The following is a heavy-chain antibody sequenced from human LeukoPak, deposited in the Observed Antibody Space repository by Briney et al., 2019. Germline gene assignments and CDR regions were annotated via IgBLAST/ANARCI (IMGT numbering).Heavy chain of an antibody. Sequence: SETLSLTCAVYGGSFSGYYWSWIRQPPGKGLEWIGEINHSGSTNYNPSLKSRVTISVDTSKNQFSLKLSSVTAADTAVYYCARGRKVLRYFDWSRGMDVWGQGTTVTVSS. CDR1: GGSFSGYY. CDR2: INHSGST. CDR3: ARGRKVLRYFDWSRGMDV. V-gene: IGHV4-34*01. D-gene: IGHD3-9*01. J-gene: IGHJ6*02.